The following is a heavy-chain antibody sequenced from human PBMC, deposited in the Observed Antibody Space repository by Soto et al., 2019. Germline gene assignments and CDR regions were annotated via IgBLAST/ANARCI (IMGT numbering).Heavy chain of an antibody. D-gene: IGHD3-9*01. CDR3: SRDRRAVYKRYFDF. CDR1: CVSITSYF. V-gene: IGHV4-59*01. Sequence: PSETLSLTCTVSCVSITSYFWSWIRQTPGKGLDWVWSISFSAATYSNPSLQSRAAISVETTENHLSPTLNSVASADTAVYFCSRDRRAVYKRYFDFWGQGTQVTVSS. J-gene: IGHJ4*02. CDR2: ISFSAAT.